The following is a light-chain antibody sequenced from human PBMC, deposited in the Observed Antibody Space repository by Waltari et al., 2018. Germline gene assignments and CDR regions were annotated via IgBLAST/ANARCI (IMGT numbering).Light chain of an antibody. CDR1: RSVSSN. Sequence: EIVMTQSPATLSVSPGERATLSCRASRSVSSNLAWYQQKPGQAPRILINGASTRATSIPAWFSGSGSGTEFTLTDSSLQSEDFAVYYCQQYNNWPRRTFGQGTKVEIK. CDR2: GAS. CDR3: QQYNNWPRRT. J-gene: IGKJ1*01. V-gene: IGKV3-15*01.